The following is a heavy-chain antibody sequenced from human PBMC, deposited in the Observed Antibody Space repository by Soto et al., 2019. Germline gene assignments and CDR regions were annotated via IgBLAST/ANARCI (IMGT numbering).Heavy chain of an antibody. D-gene: IGHD2-8*01. CDR2: INTDNGYT. CDR1: GYTFTHYA. J-gene: IGHJ3*02. Sequence: ASVKVSCKSSGYTFTHYAMHWVRQAPGQGLEWLGWINTDNGYTAFSQKFQGRVSITMDTSASTAYVELSSLTSEDTGVYYCARQGDSRILRDTFDIWGQGTLVTVS. V-gene: IGHV1-3*04. CDR3: ARQGDSRILRDTFDI.